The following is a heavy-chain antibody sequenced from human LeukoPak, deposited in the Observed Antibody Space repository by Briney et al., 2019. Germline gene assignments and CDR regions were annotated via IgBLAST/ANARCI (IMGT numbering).Heavy chain of an antibody. Sequence: SETLSLTCAVSGDSISNSNRWTWIRQPPGKGLEWIGEVYPSGSTNYSPSLKSRVTISVDKSKNQFSLTLSSVTAADTAVYFCGTTEHDSGDYWGQGTLVTVSS. CDR3: GTTEHDSGDY. D-gene: IGHD6-25*01. CDR1: GDSISNSNR. J-gene: IGHJ4*02. V-gene: IGHV4-4*02. CDR2: VYPSGST.